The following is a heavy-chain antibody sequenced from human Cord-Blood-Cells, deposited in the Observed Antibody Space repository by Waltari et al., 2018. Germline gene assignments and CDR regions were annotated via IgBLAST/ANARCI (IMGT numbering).Heavy chain of an antibody. CDR2: IYPGDSDT. D-gene: IGHD2-2*01. Sequence: MGIIYPGDSDTRYSPSFQGQVTISADKSISTAYLQWSSLKASDTAMYYCARHIVVVPAAMRDYYYMDVWGKGTTVTVSS. V-gene: IGHV5-51*01. J-gene: IGHJ6*03. CDR3: ARHIVVVPAAMRDYYYMDV.